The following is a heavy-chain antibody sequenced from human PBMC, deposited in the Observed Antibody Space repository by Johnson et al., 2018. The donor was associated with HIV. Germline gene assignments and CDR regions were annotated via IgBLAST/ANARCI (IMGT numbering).Heavy chain of an antibody. V-gene: IGHV3-66*01. D-gene: IGHD4-23*01. CDR1: GFTVSSNY. J-gene: IGHJ3*02. CDR2: IYSGGST. CDR3: ARASLARGGKIRAFDI. Sequence: VQLVESGGGVVQPGRSLRLSCTASGFTVSSNYMSWVRQAPGKGLEWVSVIYSGGSTYYADCVKGRFTISRDNSKNTLYLQMNSLRAEDTAVFYCARASLARGGKIRAFDIWGQGTMVTVSS.